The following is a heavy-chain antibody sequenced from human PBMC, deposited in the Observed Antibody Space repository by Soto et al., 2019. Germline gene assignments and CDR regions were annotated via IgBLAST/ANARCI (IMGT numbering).Heavy chain of an antibody. CDR1: GYSFTSYW. CDR3: ARSPTYYYYGMDV. J-gene: IGHJ6*02. CDR2: IYPGDSDT. Sequence: VESLKISCKGSGYSFTSYWIGWVRQMPGKGLEWMGIIYPGDSDTRYSPSFQGQVTISADKSISTAYLQWSSLKASDTAMYYCARSPTYYYYGMDVWGQGTTVTVSS. V-gene: IGHV5-51*01.